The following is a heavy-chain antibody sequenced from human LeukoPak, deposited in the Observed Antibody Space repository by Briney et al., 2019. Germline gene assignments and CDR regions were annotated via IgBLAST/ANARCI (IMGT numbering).Heavy chain of an antibody. D-gene: IGHD2-15*01. V-gene: IGHV4-34*01. CDR2: INHSGST. CDR1: GGSFSGYY. CDR3: ARRWGYCSGGSCYPLHFDY. J-gene: IGHJ4*02. Sequence: SETLSLTCAVYGGSFSGYYWSWIRQPPGKGLEWIGEINHSGSTNYNPSLKSRVTISVDTSKNQFSLKLSSVTAADTAVYYCARRWGYCSGGSCYPLHFDYWGQGTLVTVSS.